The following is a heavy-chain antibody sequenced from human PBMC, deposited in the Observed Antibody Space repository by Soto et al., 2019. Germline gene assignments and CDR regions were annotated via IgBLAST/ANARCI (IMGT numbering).Heavy chain of an antibody. CDR2: MWYHGRDL. J-gene: IGHJ4*02. V-gene: IGHV3-33*01. CDR1: GFSFSDYV. Sequence: QVQLVESGGGVVQPGRSLRLSCAASGFSFSDYVMHWVRQAAGKGLDWVAVMWYHGRDLFYADSVKGRFTISRDNSKNTLYLQMNSLRAEDTAVYYCARDQGGQSGNFIFDTWGQGTLVTVSS. CDR3: ARDQGGQSGNFIFDT. D-gene: IGHD3-16*01.